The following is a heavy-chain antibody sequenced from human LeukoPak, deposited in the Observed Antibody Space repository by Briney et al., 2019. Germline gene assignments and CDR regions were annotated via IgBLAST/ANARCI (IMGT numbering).Heavy chain of an antibody. D-gene: IGHD5-18*01. CDR2: IYSDNT. J-gene: IGHJ3*02. V-gene: IGHV3-NL1*01. CDR1: GFTFSSYG. Sequence: GGSLRLSCAASGFTFSSYGMHWVRQAPGKGLEWVSFIYSDNTHYSDSVKGRFTISRDNSKNTLYLQMNSLRAEDTAVYYCGAMVSDAFDIWGQGTMVTVSS. CDR3: GAMVSDAFDI.